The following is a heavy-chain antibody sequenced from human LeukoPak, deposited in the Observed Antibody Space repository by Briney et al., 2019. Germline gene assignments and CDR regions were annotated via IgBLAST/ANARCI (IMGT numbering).Heavy chain of an antibody. CDR3: ARDEYYYGSGADI. J-gene: IGHJ3*02. CDR1: GFTFSDYQ. V-gene: IGHV3-11*01. CDR2: ISSSGGTI. Sequence: PGGSLRLSCAASGFTFSDYQTNWIRQAPGKGLEWVSYISSSGGTISYADSVKGRFTISRDNAKNSLYLQMNSLRAEDTAVYYCARDEYYYGSGADIWGQGTMVTVSS. D-gene: IGHD3-10*01.